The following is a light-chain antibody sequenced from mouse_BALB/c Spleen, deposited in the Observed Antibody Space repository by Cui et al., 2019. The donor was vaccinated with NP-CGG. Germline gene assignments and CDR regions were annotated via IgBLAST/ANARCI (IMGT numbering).Light chain of an antibody. CDR2: GTN. Sequence: QAVVTQESALTTSPGETVTLTCRSNTGAVTTSNYANWVQEKPDHLFTGLIGGTNNRAPGVPARFSGSLIGDKAGLTITGAQTEDEAIYFCALWYSNHWVFGGGTKLTFL. J-gene: IGLJ1*01. CDR1: TGAVTTSNY. CDR3: ALWYSNHWV. V-gene: IGLV1*01.